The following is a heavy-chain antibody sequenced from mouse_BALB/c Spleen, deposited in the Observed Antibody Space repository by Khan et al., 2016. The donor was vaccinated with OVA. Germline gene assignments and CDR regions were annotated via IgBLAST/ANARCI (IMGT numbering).Heavy chain of an antibody. CDR1: GYTFTDYS. Sequence: QIQLVQSGPELKKPGETVKISCKASGYTFTDYSMHWVKQAPGKGLKWMGWINTETGEPTYADDFKGRFAFSLETSASTAYLQLNNLKNEDTATYCCARGHYGSSYYWGQGTTLTVSS. CDR3: ARGHYGSSYY. V-gene: IGHV9-2-1*01. J-gene: IGHJ2*01. D-gene: IGHD1-1*01. CDR2: INTETGEP.